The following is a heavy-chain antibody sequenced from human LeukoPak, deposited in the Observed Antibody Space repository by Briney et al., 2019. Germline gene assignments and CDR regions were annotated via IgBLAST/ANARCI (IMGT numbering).Heavy chain of an antibody. CDR3: ARVGSSWRYFDY. J-gene: IGHJ4*02. D-gene: IGHD6-13*01. CDR1: GGSISSYY. V-gene: IGHV4-59*01. Sequence: PSETLSLTCTVSGGSISSYYWSWIRQPPGKELWWIGYIYYSGSTNYNPSLQSRVTISVDTSKTQFSLKLSSVTAADTAVYYCARVGSSWRYFDYWGQGTLVTVSS. CDR2: IYYSGST.